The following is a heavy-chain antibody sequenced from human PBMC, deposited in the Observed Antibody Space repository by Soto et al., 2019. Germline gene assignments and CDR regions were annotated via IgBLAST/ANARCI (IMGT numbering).Heavy chain of an antibody. D-gene: IGHD1-26*01. V-gene: IGHV1-46*01. Sequence: QVQLVQSGAEVKKPGASVTVSCKASGYTFTNFYMHWVRQAPGQGLEWMGIINPSAHSTTYAQKFQGQTTRTSDTSTSTVYMEMRSLRSEDTAIYFCARALTAQEPGPWGQGTLVTVSS. CDR2: INPSAHST. CDR1: GYTFTNFY. CDR3: ARALTAQEPGP. J-gene: IGHJ4*02.